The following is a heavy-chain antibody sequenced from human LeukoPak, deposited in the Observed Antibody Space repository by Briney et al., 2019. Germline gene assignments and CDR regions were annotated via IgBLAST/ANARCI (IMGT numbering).Heavy chain of an antibody. Sequence: SETLSLTCAVSGGSISSSNWWSWVRQPPGKGLEWIGEIYHSGSTNYNPSLKSRVTISVDTSKNQFSLQLNSVTFEDTAVYYCAKGYSISYWGQGTLVTVSS. CDR3: AKGYSISY. CDR1: GGSISSSNW. V-gene: IGHV4-4*02. D-gene: IGHD6-13*01. CDR2: IYHSGST. J-gene: IGHJ4*02.